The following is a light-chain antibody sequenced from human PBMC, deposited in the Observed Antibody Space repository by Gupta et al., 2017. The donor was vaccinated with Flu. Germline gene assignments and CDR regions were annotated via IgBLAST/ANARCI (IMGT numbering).Light chain of an antibody. J-gene: IGLJ1*01. CDR2: KVY. V-gene: IGLV2-11*01. CDR3: SSHAGIVTWV. Sequence: QSAPTLPRSMSGSPGLPVTLSSNGSSTDVGASKCVSWYQQLPGTAHKLIIYKVYARPSGVPDLFSCAKSGNTSSLVISGLQADDEADYYCSSHAGIVTWVFGTGTTVTVL. CDR1: STDVGASKC.